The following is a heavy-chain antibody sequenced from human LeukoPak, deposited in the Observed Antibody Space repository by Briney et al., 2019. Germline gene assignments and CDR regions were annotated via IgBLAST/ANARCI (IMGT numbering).Heavy chain of an antibody. CDR2: IYYSGST. V-gene: IGHV4-59*01. CDR3: AKDLGGSGWYEDY. CDR1: GGSINNYY. J-gene: IGHJ4*02. Sequence: SETLSLTCTVSGGSINNYYWSWIRQPPGKGLEWIGYIYYSGSTNYNPSLKSRVTISVDTSKNQFSLNLSSLTAADTAVYYCAKDLGGSGWYEDYWGQGTLVTVSS. D-gene: IGHD6-19*01.